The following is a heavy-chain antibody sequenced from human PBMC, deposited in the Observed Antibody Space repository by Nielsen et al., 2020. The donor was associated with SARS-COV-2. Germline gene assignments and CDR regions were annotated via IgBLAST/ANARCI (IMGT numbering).Heavy chain of an antibody. D-gene: IGHD5-12*01. CDR2: ISSSGSTI. CDR1: GFIFNDYY. CDR3: ARGRGYSYGVYFDY. Sequence: GESLKISCAASGFIFNDYYMNWIRQAPGKGLEWISYISSSGSTIYYADSVKGRFTISRDNTKMYLQMTSLRVEDTAVYFCARGRGYSYGVYFDYWGQGTRVTVSP. J-gene: IGHJ4*02. V-gene: IGHV3-11*01.